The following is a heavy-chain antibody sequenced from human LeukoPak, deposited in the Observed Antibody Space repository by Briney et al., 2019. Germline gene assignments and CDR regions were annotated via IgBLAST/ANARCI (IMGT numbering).Heavy chain of an antibody. CDR3: ARGVGPTIFFNY. CDR2: INPNSGGT. V-gene: IGHV1-2*02. CDR1: GYTFSDYY. J-gene: IGHJ4*02. Sequence: ASVKVSCKASGYTFSDYYVHWVRQAPGQGLEWMGWINPNSGGTDYAQKFRGRVTLTRDTSISTAYMELSSLRSDDAAAYYCARGVGPTIFFNYWGQGTLVTVSS. D-gene: IGHD1-26*01.